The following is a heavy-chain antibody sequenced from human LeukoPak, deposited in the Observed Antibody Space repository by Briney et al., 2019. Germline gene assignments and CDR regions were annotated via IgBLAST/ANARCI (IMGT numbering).Heavy chain of an antibody. CDR2: INPGGGST. CDR3: AKDLRWDHPGLDP. D-gene: IGHD4-23*01. V-gene: IGHV1-46*01. CDR1: GYSFTSYY. Sequence: ASVKVSCKASGYSFTSYYIHWVRQAPGQGLESMGIINPGGGSTSYAQKFQDRVTMTRDTSTSTVYMELNGLRSEDTAVYYCAKDLRWDHPGLDPWGQGTLVIVSS. J-gene: IGHJ5*02.